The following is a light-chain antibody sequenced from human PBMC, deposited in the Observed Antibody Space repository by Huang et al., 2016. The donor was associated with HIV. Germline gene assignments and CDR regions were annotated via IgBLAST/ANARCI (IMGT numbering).Light chain of an antibody. V-gene: IGKV1-39*01. CDR1: QSIDTS. Sequence: DIQMTQSPSSLSASVGDRVTITCRASQSIDTSLNWYQQKPGKAPKLLIYAASILQSGVPSRFSGSGSVTDFTLTISSLQPEDFATFYCQQSYSTPLTFGGGTKVEIK. CDR2: AAS. CDR3: QQSYSTPLT. J-gene: IGKJ4*01.